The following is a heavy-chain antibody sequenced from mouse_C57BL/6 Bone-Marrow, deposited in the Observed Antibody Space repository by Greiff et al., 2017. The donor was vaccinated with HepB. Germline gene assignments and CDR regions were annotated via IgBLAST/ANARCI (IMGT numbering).Heavy chain of an antibody. CDR2: IRNKANGYTT. CDR3: ARSGGGYSLFAY. Sequence: EVQGVESGGGLVQPGGSLSLSCAASGFTFTDYYMSWVRQPPGKALEWLGFIRNKANGYTTEYSASVKGRFTISRDNSQSILYLQMYALRAEDSATYYCARSGGGYSLFAYWGQGTLVTVSA. J-gene: IGHJ3*01. D-gene: IGHD2-3*01. CDR1: GFTFTDYY. V-gene: IGHV7-3*01.